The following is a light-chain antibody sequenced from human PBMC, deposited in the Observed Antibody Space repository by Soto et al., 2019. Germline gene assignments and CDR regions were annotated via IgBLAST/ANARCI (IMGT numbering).Light chain of an antibody. Sequence: DIHMTQSPSTPSASVGDRVITTCRPSQSISSWLAWYQRKPGKAPKVLIYDASSLESGVPSRFSGSGSGTEFTLTISSLQPDDFATYYCQQYKSNSLSFGGGTKVDIK. CDR3: QQYKSNSLS. J-gene: IGKJ4*01. V-gene: IGKV1-5*01. CDR2: DAS. CDR1: QSISSW.